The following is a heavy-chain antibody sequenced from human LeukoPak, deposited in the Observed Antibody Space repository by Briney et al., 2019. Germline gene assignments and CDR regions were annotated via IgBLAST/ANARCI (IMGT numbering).Heavy chain of an antibody. J-gene: IGHJ4*02. CDR2: VSSGFHA. V-gene: IGHV3-13*01. CDR1: GFTLGSHD. D-gene: IGHD5-18*01. CDR3: VREARGYHYTYFDY. Sequence: PGGSLSLSCTASGFTLGSHDMHWVRQIPGQGLEWVAAVSSGFHAFFADSVQGRFTVSREDARNSLYLQMNSLRAGDTAVYYCVREARGYHYTYFDYWGQGTLVTLSS.